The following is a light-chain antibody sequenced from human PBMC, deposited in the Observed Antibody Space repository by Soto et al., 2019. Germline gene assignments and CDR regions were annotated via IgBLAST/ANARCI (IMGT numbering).Light chain of an antibody. Sequence: QSALTQPASVSGSPGQSITISCTGTTSDIGSYNLVSWYQQHPSKAPKVLIYEGTKRPSVVSNRFSASKSGNTASLTISGLKAEDEADYYCCADAGQNTVVFGGGTKLTVL. V-gene: IGLV2-23*01. CDR3: CADAGQNTVV. CDR1: TSDIGSYNL. CDR2: EGT. J-gene: IGLJ2*01.